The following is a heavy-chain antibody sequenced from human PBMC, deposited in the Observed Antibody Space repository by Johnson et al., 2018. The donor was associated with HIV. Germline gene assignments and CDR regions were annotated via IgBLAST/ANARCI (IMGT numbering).Heavy chain of an antibody. Sequence: QVQLVESGGGVVQPGRSLRLSCAASGFTFISYAMHWVRQAPDKGLAWVAGISYDGTNTYYADSVKGRFTISRDNSKNTLYLQMNSLKTEDTAVYYCTTEELERPHDAFDIWGQGTMVTVSS. CDR3: TTEELERPHDAFDI. D-gene: IGHD1-1*01. V-gene: IGHV3-30*04. J-gene: IGHJ3*02. CDR2: ISYDGTNT. CDR1: GFTFISYA.